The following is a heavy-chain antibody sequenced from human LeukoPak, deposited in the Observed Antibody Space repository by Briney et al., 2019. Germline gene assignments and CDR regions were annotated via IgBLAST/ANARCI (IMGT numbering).Heavy chain of an antibody. Sequence: GGSLRLSCAASGFSFSTYAMTWLRQAPGKGLEWVSTTTESGESTHYADAVKGRFTMSRDNSKKTLYLQLNSLRAEDTAVYYCARDVSMDIGGSDCWGPGTLVTVSS. V-gene: IGHV3-23*01. J-gene: IGHJ4*02. CDR2: TTESGEST. D-gene: IGHD2-2*03. CDR1: GFSFSTYA. CDR3: ARDVSMDIGGSDC.